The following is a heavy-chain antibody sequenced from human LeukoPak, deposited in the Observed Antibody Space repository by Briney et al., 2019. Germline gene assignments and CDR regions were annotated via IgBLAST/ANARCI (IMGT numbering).Heavy chain of an antibody. Sequence: SETLSLTCSVSGGSISSYYWSSIRQPPGKGLGWIGSIYYSGSTNYKSPLKSRVTMSGDTSKNQFSLKLSSVTAADTAVYYCARHAESGYDRFDHWGRGTLVTVSS. CDR1: GGSISSYY. CDR3: ARHAESGYDRFDH. D-gene: IGHD5-12*01. V-gene: IGHV4-59*08. CDR2: IYYSGST. J-gene: IGHJ4*02.